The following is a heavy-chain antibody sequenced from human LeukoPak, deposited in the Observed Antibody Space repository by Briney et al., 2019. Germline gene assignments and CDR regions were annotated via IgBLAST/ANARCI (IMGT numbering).Heavy chain of an antibody. Sequence: SETLSLTCAVSGASISHIHWWSWVRPPPGKGLEWIGEIYHSGSTHYNPSLKSRVTISVDTSKNQFSLKLSSVTAADTAVYYCAREHGSYDAFDIWGQGTMVTVSS. V-gene: IGHV4-4*02. J-gene: IGHJ3*02. CDR1: GASISHIHW. D-gene: IGHD1-26*01. CDR2: IYHSGST. CDR3: AREHGSYDAFDI.